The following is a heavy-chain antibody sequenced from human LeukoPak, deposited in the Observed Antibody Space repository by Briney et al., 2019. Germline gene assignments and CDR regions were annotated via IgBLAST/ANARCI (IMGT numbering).Heavy chain of an antibody. V-gene: IGHV3-7*01. CDR1: GFTFSNYW. J-gene: IGHJ4*02. D-gene: IGHD6-13*01. Sequence: GGSLRLSCAASGFTFSNYWMSWVRQAPGKGLEWVANIKHDGSANYYVGSVRGRFTISRDNSKNSLCLQMNSLRADDTAVYYCARAEIAATAAGVFDNWGQGVLVTVSS. CDR3: ARAEIAATAAGVFDN. CDR2: IKHDGSAN.